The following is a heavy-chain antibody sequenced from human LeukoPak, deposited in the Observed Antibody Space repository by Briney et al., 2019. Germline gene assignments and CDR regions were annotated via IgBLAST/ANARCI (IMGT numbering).Heavy chain of an antibody. V-gene: IGHV4-59*01. CDR3: AGTELGYCTVTGCPIEA. CDR1: RPSLSSYF. CDR2: IYYDGYP. D-gene: IGHD2-8*02. Sequence: SETLSLPCNVSRPSLSSYFWSWIRQPPGKGLEWIGYIYYDGYPNYSPSLRSQITVSLEKSKSQFSLNLRSVTAADTALYFCAGTELGYCTVTGCPIEAWGQGTLATVSS. J-gene: IGHJ5*02.